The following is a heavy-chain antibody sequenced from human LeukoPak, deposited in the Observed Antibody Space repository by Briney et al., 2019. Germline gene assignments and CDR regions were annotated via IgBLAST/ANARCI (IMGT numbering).Heavy chain of an antibody. J-gene: IGHJ4*02. CDR1: GGSISSGDYY. D-gene: IGHD3-9*01. V-gene: IGHV4-30-4*01. CDR2: IYYSGST. CDR3: AGSYYDILTGFRTIDY. Sequence: SETLSLTCAVSGGSISSGDYYWSWIRQPPGKGLEWIGYIYYSGSTYYNPSLKSRVTISVDTSKNQFSLRLSSVTAADTAVYYCAGSYYDILTGFRTIDYWGQGTLVTVSS.